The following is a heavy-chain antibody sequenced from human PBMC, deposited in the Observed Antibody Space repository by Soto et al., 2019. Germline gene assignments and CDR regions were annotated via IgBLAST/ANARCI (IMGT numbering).Heavy chain of an antibody. CDR3: ARGSIQLWSSFDY. D-gene: IGHD5-18*01. V-gene: IGHV3-23*01. CDR1: GFTFSSYA. J-gene: IGHJ4*02. Sequence: GESLKISCAASGFTFSSYAMSWVRQAPGKGLEWVSAISGSGGSTYYADSVKGRFTMSRDNSKNTLYLQMNSLRAEDTAVYYCARGSIQLWSSFDYWGQGTLVTVSS. CDR2: ISGSGGST.